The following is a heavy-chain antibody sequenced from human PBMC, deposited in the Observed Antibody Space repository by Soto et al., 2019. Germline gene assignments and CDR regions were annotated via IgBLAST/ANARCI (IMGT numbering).Heavy chain of an antibody. CDR3: ARDLAWKRGKVGRYYYGMDV. D-gene: IGHD1-1*01. V-gene: IGHV3-11*06. J-gene: IGHJ6*02. CDR1: GFIFSDYY. CDR2: ISTRSTYT. Sequence: GGSLRLSCAASGFIFSDYYMSWVRQTPGKGLEWISYISTRSTYTNYADSVKGRFTISRDNTKNSLYLQMDSLRVEDTAVYYCARDLAWKRGKVGRYYYGMDVWGQGTTGTVS.